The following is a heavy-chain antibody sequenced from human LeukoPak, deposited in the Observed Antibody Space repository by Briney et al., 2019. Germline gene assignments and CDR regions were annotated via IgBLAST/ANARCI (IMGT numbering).Heavy chain of an antibody. CDR3: ARLYYYDSSGYYAEAYYFDY. CDR1: GYIFTDYW. CDR2: IYPGDSDT. J-gene: IGHJ4*02. Sequence: GESLKISCKGSGYIFTDYWLAWVRQMPGKGLEWMGIIYPGDSDTRYSPSFQGQVTISADKSISTAYLQWSSLKASDTAMYYCARLYYYDSSGYYAEAYYFDYWGQGTLVTVSS. D-gene: IGHD3-22*01. V-gene: IGHV5-51*01.